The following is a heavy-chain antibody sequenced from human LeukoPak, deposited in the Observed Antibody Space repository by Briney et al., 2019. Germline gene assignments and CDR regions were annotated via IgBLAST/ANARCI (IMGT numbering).Heavy chain of an antibody. Sequence: PSQTLSLTCAVSGGSISSGGYSWSWIRQPPGKGLEWIGYIYHSGSTYYNPSLKSRVTISVDRSKNQFSLKLSSVTAADTAVCYCARDRYGFYIDYWGQGTLVTVSS. CDR1: GGSISSGGYS. CDR2: IYHSGST. D-gene: IGHD5-18*01. J-gene: IGHJ4*02. CDR3: ARDRYGFYIDY. V-gene: IGHV4-30-2*01.